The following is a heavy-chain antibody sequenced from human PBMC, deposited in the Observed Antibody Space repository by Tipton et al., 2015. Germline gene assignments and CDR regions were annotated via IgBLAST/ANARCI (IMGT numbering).Heavy chain of an antibody. Sequence: QLVQSGAEVKKPGASVKVSCKASGYTFTTYGINWVRQAPGQGLEWMGWISTYNGNTIYAQNLQGRVIMTTDTSTNTAYMELRSLRSDDTAMYYCARKTGLVGATADFWGQGPLVTVSS. J-gene: IGHJ4*02. D-gene: IGHD1-26*01. CDR2: ISTYNGNT. CDR3: ARKTGLVGATADF. CDR1: GYTFTTYG. V-gene: IGHV1-18*01.